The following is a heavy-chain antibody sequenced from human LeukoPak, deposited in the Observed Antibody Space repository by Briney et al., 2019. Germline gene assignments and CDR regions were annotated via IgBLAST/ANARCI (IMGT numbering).Heavy chain of an antibody. Sequence: GGSLRLSCAASGIIFSNYWMHWVRQAPGKGLVWVSRINRDGSSTSYADSVKGRFTISRDNSKNTLYLQMNSLRAEDTAVYYCAKDSTGDHWYFDLWGRGTLVTVSS. CDR1: GIIFSNYW. J-gene: IGHJ2*01. CDR3: AKDSTGDHWYFDL. D-gene: IGHD7-27*01. V-gene: IGHV3-74*01. CDR2: INRDGSST.